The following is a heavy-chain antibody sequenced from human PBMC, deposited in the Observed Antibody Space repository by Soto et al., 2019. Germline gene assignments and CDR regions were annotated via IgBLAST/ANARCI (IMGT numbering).Heavy chain of an antibody. CDR3: AVRGYSSSWPDYYYYGMDV. CDR2: IIPIFGTA. V-gene: IGHV1-69*13. J-gene: IGHJ6*02. Sequence: SVKVSCKASGGTFSSYAISWVRQAPGQGLEWMGGIIPIFGTANYAQKFQGRVTITADESTSTAYMELSSLRSEDTAVYYCAVRGYSSSWPDYYYYGMDVWGQGTTVTVSS. D-gene: IGHD6-13*01. CDR1: GGTFSSYA.